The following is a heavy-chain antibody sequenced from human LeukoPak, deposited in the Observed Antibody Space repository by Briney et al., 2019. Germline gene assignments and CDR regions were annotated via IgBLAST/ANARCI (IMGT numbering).Heavy chain of an antibody. CDR3: ARIIPRKTDY. J-gene: IGHJ4*02. Sequence: SETLSLTCAVYGGSFSGYYWSWIRQPPGKGLEWIGEINHSGGTNYNPSLKSRVTISVDTSKNQFSLKLSSVTAADTAVYYCARIIPRKTDYWGQGTLVTVSS. V-gene: IGHV4-34*01. CDR1: GGSFSGYY. D-gene: IGHD1-14*01. CDR2: INHSGGT.